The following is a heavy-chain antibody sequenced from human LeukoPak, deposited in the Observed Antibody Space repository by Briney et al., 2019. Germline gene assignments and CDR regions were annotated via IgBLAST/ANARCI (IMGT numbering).Heavy chain of an antibody. Sequence: ASVKVSCKASGYTFTSYGISWVRQAPGQGLEWMGWISAYNGNTNYAQKLQGRVTMTTDTSTSTAYMELRSLRSEDTAVYYCARGFHHYGSGSLDYWGQGTLVTVSS. CDR2: ISAYNGNT. V-gene: IGHV1-18*01. D-gene: IGHD3-10*01. J-gene: IGHJ4*02. CDR1: GYTFTSYG. CDR3: ARGFHHYGSGSLDY.